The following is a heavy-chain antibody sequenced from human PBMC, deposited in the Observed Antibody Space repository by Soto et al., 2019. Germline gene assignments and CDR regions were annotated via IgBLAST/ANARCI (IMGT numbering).Heavy chain of an antibody. CDR3: AGSKNRGESIDY. V-gene: IGHV4-59*01. Sequence: ETLSLTCSVSGVSIRSYFWSWIRQPPGKGLEWIGYTYYTADTKYSPSFESRATISADPSKKQFSLSLSPVSAADTALYFCAGSKNRGESIDYWGQGALVTVSS. D-gene: IGHD3-10*01. J-gene: IGHJ4*02. CDR2: TYYTADT. CDR1: GVSIRSYF.